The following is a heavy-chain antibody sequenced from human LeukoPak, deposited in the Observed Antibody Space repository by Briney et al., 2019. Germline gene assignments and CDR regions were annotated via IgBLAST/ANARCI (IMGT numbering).Heavy chain of an antibody. J-gene: IGHJ4*02. CDR1: GFIFSSDD. D-gene: IGHD3-10*01. Sequence: GGSLRLSCAASGFIFSSDDMHWVRQAPGKGLEWVAGIQSNGRNKYYVDSVKGRFAISRDNSKSTLYLQVNSLRVEDTAVYYCAKVGSVVPSFDYWGQGTLVTVSS. CDR2: IQSNGRNK. V-gene: IGHV3-30*02. CDR3: AKVGSVVPSFDY.